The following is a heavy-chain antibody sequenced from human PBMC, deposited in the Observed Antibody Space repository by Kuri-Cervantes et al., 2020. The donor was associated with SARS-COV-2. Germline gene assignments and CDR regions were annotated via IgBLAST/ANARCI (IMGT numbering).Heavy chain of an antibody. D-gene: IGHD3-3*01. CDR3: ARGLSLEWLLPHFDY. V-gene: IGHV3-69-1*01. CDR1: GFTFSAYT. Sequence: GGSLRLFCGASGFTFSAYTMNWVRQAPGKALEWISSISGSTIYYADSVKGRFTISRDNAKNSLYLQMNSLRAEDTAVYYCARGLSLEWLLPHFDYWGQGTLVTVSS. J-gene: IGHJ4*02. CDR2: ISGSTI.